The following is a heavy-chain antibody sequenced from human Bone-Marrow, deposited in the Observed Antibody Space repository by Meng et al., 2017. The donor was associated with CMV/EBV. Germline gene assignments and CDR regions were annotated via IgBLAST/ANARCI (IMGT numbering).Heavy chain of an antibody. CDR2: IYSGGNT. V-gene: IGHV3-66*04. Sequence: GESLKISCAASGFTFSSYAMSWVRQAPGKGLEWVSIIYSGGNTYYADSVKGRFTISRDNSKNTLYLQMNSLRAEDTAVYSCARHGLSYYYYGMDVWGQGTTVTVSS. CDR3: ARHGLSYYYYGMDV. D-gene: IGHD3-16*02. J-gene: IGHJ6*02. CDR1: GFTFSSYA.